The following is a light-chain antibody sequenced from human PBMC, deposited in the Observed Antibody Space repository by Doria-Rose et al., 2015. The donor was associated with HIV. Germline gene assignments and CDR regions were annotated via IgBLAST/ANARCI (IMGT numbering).Light chain of an antibody. CDR3: QQYYDTSS. Sequence: DIRVTQSPESLGMSLGERATLNCKSNQSLLYTSKNYLAWYQQKPGQPPKLLIYWASTRQSGVPARFSGSGSGTDFPLTISSLEAEDVAVYYCQQYYDTSSFGPGTTVDIK. CDR2: WAS. CDR1: QSLLYTSKNY. J-gene: IGKJ3*01. V-gene: IGKV4-1*01.